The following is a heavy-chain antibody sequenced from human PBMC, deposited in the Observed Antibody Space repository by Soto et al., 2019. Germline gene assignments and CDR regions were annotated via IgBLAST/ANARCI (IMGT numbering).Heavy chain of an antibody. CDR3: VRLDYGDYAFDQ. CDR1: GGSIRSSDYY. V-gene: IGHV4-30-4*01. D-gene: IGHD4-17*01. CDR2: IFFSGST. J-gene: IGHJ4*02. Sequence: QVQLQESGPGLMKSSQTLSLTCTVSGGSIRSSDYYWNWIRQPPGKGLEWIGYIFFSGSTDYNPSRKSRVTISLDTSKNQFSLKLSSVTAADTAVYYCVRLDYGDYAFDQWGQGTLVTVSS.